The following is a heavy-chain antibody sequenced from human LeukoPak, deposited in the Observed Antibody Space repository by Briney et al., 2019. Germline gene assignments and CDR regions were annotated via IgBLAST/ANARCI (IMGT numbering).Heavy chain of an antibody. CDR3: ARSELWSSYYYYYMDV. V-gene: IGHV4-61*02. Sequence: PSETLSLTCTVSGGSISSGSYYWSWIRQPAGKGLEWIGRIYTSGSTNYNPSLKSRVTISVDTSKNQFSLKLGSVTAADTAVYYCARSELWSSYYYYYMDVWGKGTTVTVSS. J-gene: IGHJ6*03. D-gene: IGHD5-18*01. CDR2: IYTSGST. CDR1: GGSISSGSYY.